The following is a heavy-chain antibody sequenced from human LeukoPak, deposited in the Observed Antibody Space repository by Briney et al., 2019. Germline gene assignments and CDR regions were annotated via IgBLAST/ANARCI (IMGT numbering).Heavy chain of an antibody. Sequence: GGSLRLSCAASGFTFSSYAMSWVRQAPGKGLEWVSAISGSSGSTYYADSVKGRFTISRDNSKNTLSLQMNSLRAEDTAVYYCAKESTVTPGNVNWFDTWGQGTLVTVSS. CDR2: ISGSSGST. J-gene: IGHJ5*02. CDR1: GFTFSSYA. D-gene: IGHD4-17*01. CDR3: AKESTVTPGNVNWFDT. V-gene: IGHV3-23*01.